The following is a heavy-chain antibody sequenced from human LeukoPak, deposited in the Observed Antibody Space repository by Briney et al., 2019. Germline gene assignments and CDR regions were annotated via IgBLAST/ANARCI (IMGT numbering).Heavy chain of an antibody. CDR2: ISAYNGNT. V-gene: IGHV1-18*01. CDR1: GYTFTSYG. J-gene: IGHJ4*02. D-gene: IGHD3-10*01. Sequence: ASVKVSCKASGYTFTSYGISWVRQAPGQGLEWMGWISAYNGNTNYAQKLQGRATMTTDTSTSTAYMELRSLRSDDTAVYYCAVSMVRGVIINYFDYWGQGTLVTVSS. CDR3: AVSMVRGVIINYFDY.